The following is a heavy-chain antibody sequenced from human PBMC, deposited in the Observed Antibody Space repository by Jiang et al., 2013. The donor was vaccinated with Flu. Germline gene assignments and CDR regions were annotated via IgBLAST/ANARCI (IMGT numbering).Heavy chain of an antibody. Sequence: VSCRASGYTFTGFYIHWVRQAPGQGLEWMGRSNPNTGGTNYAQKFQDRVSMTRDASINTAYMELSRLTSDDTAVYFCARGLLCRGGRCSSSSVDYWGQGTLVTSPQ. J-gene: IGHJ4*02. CDR2: SNPNTGGT. CDR1: GYTFTGFY. D-gene: IGHD2-15*01. V-gene: IGHV1-2*06. CDR3: ARGLLCRGGRCSSSSVDY.